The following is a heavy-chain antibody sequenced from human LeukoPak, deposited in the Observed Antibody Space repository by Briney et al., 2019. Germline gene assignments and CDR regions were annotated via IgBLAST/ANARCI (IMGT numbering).Heavy chain of an antibody. CDR1: GFTFSSYA. Sequence: TGGSLRLSCAASGFTFSSYAMSWVRQAPGKGLEWVSAISGSGGSTYYADSVKGRFTISRDHSKNTPYLQMNSLRAKHTAVNDCANLMEPFDYCGQRTLVTVSS. D-gene: IGHD1-26*01. V-gene: IGHV3-23*01. CDR2: ISGSGGST. CDR3: ANLMEPFDY. J-gene: IGHJ4*02.